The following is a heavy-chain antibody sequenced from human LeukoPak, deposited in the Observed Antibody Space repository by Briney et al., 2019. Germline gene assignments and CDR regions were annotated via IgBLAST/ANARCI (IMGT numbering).Heavy chain of an antibody. CDR3: ARGPYYDILTGYSPTFDY. J-gene: IGHJ4*02. D-gene: IGHD3-9*01. CDR2: IDWDDDK. Sequence: TLSLTCAVYGGSFSGYYWSWIRQPPGKGLEWLARIDWDDDKYYSTSLKTRLTISKDTSKNQVVLTMTNMDPVDTATYYCARGPYYDILTGYSPTFDYWGQGTLVTVSS. V-gene: IGHV2-70*11. CDR1: GGSFSGYY.